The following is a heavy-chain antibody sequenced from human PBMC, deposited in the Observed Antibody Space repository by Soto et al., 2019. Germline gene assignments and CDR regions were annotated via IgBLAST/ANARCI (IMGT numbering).Heavy chain of an antibody. V-gene: IGHV4-38-2*01. D-gene: IGHD2-15*01. CDR3: AQGKGCSGRRCYPTETGQWFDP. J-gene: IGHJ5*02. Sequence: SETLSLTCAVSGDSITSIYHWAWIRQPPGRGLEWVASIYHTGTTYYNPSLKSRVTISVDTSKNQFSLKLSSVTAADPAVYYCAQGKGCSGRRCYPTETGQWFDPWGQGTLVTVSS. CDR2: IYHTGTT. CDR1: GDSITSIYH.